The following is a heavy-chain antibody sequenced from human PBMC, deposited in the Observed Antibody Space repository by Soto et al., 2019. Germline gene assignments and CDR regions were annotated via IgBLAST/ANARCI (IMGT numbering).Heavy chain of an antibody. Sequence: PSETLSLTCTVSGGSISSSSYYWGWIRQPPGKGLEWIGSIYYSGYTYYNPSLKSRVTISVDTSKNQFSLKLSSVTAADTAVYYCARGNSYGYGLADPWGQGTLVTVSS. CDR1: GGSISSSSYY. D-gene: IGHD5-18*01. CDR2: IYYSGYT. V-gene: IGHV4-39*07. J-gene: IGHJ5*02. CDR3: ARGNSYGYGLADP.